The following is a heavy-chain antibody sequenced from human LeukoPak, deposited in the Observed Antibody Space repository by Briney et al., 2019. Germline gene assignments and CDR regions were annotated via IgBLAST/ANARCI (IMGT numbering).Heavy chain of an antibody. D-gene: IGHD6-19*01. Sequence: ASVKVSCKASGGTFSSYAISWVRQAPGQGLEWMGGIIPIFGTANYAQKFQGRVTMTTDTSTGTAYMELRSLRSDDTAVYYCARYSSGWYGVGDAFDIWGQGTMVTVSS. J-gene: IGHJ3*02. CDR3: ARYSSGWYGVGDAFDI. V-gene: IGHV1-69*05. CDR1: GGTFSSYA. CDR2: IIPIFGTA.